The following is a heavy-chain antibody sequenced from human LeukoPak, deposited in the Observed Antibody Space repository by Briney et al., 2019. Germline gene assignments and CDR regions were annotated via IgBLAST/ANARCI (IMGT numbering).Heavy chain of an antibody. CDR2: FDPEDGET. Sequence: ASVKLSCKVSGYTLTELSMHWVRQALGKGLEWMGGFDPEDGETIYAQKLQGRVTMTEDTSTDTAYMELSSLRSEDTAVYYCATVLPTELAFDYWGQGTLVTVSS. V-gene: IGHV1-24*01. CDR1: GYTLTELS. D-gene: IGHD6-13*01. J-gene: IGHJ4*02. CDR3: ATVLPTELAFDY.